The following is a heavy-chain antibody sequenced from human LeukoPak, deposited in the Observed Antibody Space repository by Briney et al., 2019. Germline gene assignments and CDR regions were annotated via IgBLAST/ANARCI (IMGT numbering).Heavy chain of an antibody. Sequence: SETLSLTCAVYGGSFSGYYWSWIRQPPGKGLEWIGEINHSGSTNYNPSLKSRVTISVDTSKNQFSLKLSSVTAADTAVYYCARRNRGYSGYDKGMDVWGQGTTVTVSS. CDR3: ARRNRGYSGYDKGMDV. CDR1: GGSFSGYY. D-gene: IGHD5-12*01. J-gene: IGHJ6*02. V-gene: IGHV4-34*01. CDR2: INHSGST.